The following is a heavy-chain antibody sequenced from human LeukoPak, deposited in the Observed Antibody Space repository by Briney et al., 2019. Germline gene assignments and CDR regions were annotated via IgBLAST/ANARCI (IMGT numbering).Heavy chain of an antibody. CDR1: GGSISSSSYY. V-gene: IGHV4-39*01. D-gene: IGHD4-23*01. J-gene: IGHJ4*02. CDR3: AYGGNSATDY. CDR2: IHYSGKT. Sequence: PSQTLSLTCTVSGGSISSSSYYSGWIRQPPGKGLEWIGSIHYSGKTYYNPSLKGRVTISVDTSKNQFSLKLTSVTAADTAVYYCAYGGNSATDYWGQGTLVTVSS.